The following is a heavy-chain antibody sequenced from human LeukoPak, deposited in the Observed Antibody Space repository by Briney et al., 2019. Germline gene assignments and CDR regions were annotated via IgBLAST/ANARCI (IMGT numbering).Heavy chain of an antibody. CDR1: GYPISSGYY. J-gene: IGHJ4*02. D-gene: IGHD3-3*01. CDR3: ARYYDFWSGYYGGVDY. V-gene: IGHV4-38-2*02. Sequence: SETLSLTCTVSGYPISSGYYWGWIRQPPGKGLEWIGSIYHSGSTYYNPSLKSRVTISVDTSKNQFSLKLSSVTAADTAVYYCARYYDFWSGYYGGVDYWGQGTLVTVSS. CDR2: IYHSGST.